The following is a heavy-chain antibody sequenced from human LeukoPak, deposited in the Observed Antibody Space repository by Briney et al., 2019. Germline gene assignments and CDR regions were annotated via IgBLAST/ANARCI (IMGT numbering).Heavy chain of an antibody. J-gene: IGHJ4*02. CDR3: AKTTVGYSSGRYPGWPADC. CDR2: ICGSGGCT. D-gene: IGHD6-19*01. V-gene: IGHV3-23*01. CDR1: GFTFNTYA. Sequence: GGSLRLSCAASGFTFNTYAIYWVRQAPGKGLEWASGICGSGGCTYYADSVKGRFTISRDNSKNTVYLQMNSLTADDTAVYYCAKTTVGYSSGRYPGWPADCWGQGTLVTVSP.